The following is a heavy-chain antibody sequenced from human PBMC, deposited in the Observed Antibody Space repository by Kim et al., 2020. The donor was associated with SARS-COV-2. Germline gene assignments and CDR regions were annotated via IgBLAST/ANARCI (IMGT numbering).Heavy chain of an antibody. J-gene: IGHJ6*02. CDR1: GFTFSGSA. D-gene: IGHD3-10*01. Sequence: GGSLRLSCAASGFTFSGSAMHWVRQASGKGLEWVGRIRSKANSYATAYAASVKGRFTISRDDSKNTAYLQMNSLKTEDTAVYYCTRPGDYYGSGSYTYYYYGMDVWGQGTTVTVSS. CDR3: TRPGDYYGSGSYTYYYYGMDV. CDR2: IRSKANSYAT. V-gene: IGHV3-73*01.